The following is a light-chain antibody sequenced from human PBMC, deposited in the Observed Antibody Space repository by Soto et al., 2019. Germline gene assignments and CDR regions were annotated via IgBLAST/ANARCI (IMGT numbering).Light chain of an antibody. CDR2: GAS. Sequence: EIVLTQSPGTLSLSPGERATLSCRASQSASGSYLAWYQQKPGQAPRLLIYGASSRATGIPDRFSGSGFGTDFTLTISRLDPEDFAVYYCQQYDSSPRSWTFGQGTKVEI. CDR1: QSASGSY. V-gene: IGKV3-20*01. J-gene: IGKJ1*01. CDR3: QQYDSSPRSWT.